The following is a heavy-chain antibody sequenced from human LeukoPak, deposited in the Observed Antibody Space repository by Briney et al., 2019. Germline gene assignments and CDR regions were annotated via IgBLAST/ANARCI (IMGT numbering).Heavy chain of an antibody. V-gene: IGHV1-18*04. Sequence: GASVKVSCKTSGYTFTNYGVSWVRQAPGQGPEWMAWISAYNSMTNYAQKFQDRLTVTTDTSASTAYMELRSLRSDDTAVYYCARDRRRILAPTTLDSWGQGTLVTVSS. D-gene: IGHD1-26*01. CDR2: ISAYNSMT. J-gene: IGHJ4*02. CDR3: ARDRRRILAPTTLDS. CDR1: GYTFTNYG.